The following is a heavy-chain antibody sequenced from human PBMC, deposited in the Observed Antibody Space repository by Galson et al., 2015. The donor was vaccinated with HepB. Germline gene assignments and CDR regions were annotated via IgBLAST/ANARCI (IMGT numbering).Heavy chain of an antibody. CDR2: INQDGSEK. D-gene: IGHD6-13*01. CDR1: GFSFSNYK. V-gene: IGHV3-7*01. CDR3: VRPYRTTWWGAFDI. J-gene: IGHJ3*02. Sequence: SLRLSCAVSGFSFSNYKMSWVRQAPGKGLERVANINQDGSEKYYVDSVKGRFTISRDNAKNSLFLQMNSLRAEDTAVYYCVRPYRTTWWGAFDIWGQGTMVTVSS.